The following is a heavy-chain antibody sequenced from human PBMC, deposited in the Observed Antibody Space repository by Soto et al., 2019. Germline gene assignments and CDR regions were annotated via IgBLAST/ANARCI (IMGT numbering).Heavy chain of an antibody. CDR2: IDPSDSYT. J-gene: IGHJ3*02. D-gene: IGHD6-19*01. Sequence: PVESLKISCKGSVYSFTSYWISWVRQMPGKGLEWMGRIDPSDSYTNYSPSFQGHVTISADKSISTAYLQWSSLKASDTAMYYCARHYSSDDAFDIWGQGTMVTVSS. CDR3: ARHYSSDDAFDI. V-gene: IGHV5-10-1*01. CDR1: VYSFTSYW.